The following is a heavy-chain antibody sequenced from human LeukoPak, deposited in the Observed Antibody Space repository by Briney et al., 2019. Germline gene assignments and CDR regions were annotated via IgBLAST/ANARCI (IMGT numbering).Heavy chain of an antibody. CDR1: GFIFGDYG. J-gene: IGHJ4*02. D-gene: IGHD6-13*01. CDR2: INWNGGST. CDR3: ARDHRYSSSYGPHYY. Sequence: GGSPRLSCAASGFIFGDYGMSWVRQAPGKGLEWVSDINWNGGSTGYADSVRGRFTISRDNAKNSLYLQMNSLRAEDTALYYCARDHRYSSSYGPHYYWGQGTLVTVSS. V-gene: IGHV3-20*04.